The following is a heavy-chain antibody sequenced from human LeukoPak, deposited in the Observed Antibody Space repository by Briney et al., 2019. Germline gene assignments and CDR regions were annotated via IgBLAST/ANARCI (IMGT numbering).Heavy chain of an antibody. CDR3: AIDCDYGDYTFDY. V-gene: IGHV3-7*01. Sequence: GGSLRLSCVASGITFSSYSMNWVRQAPGKGLEWVANIKQDGSEKYYVDSVKGRFTISRDNAKNSLYLQMNSLRAEDTAVYYCAIDCDYGDYTFDYWGQGTLVTVSS. D-gene: IGHD4-17*01. CDR2: IKQDGSEK. J-gene: IGHJ4*02. CDR1: GITFSSYS.